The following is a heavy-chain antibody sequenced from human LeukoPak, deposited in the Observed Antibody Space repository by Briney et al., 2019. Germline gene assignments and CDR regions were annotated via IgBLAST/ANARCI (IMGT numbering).Heavy chain of an antibody. CDR3: ARGSGWYYY. CDR1: GGSISGHY. CDR2: IYYSGNT. Sequence: SETLSLTCTVSGGSISGHYWSWVRQPPGKGLEWIGYIYYSGNTNYNPSLKSRVTISVDTSKNQFSLNLTSVTAADTAVYYCARGSGWYYYWGQGTLVTVSS. V-gene: IGHV4-59*11. D-gene: IGHD6-19*01. J-gene: IGHJ4*02.